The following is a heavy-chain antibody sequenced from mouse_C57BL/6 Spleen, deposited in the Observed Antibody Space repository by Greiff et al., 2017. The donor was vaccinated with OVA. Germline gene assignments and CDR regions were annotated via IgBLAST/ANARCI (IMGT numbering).Heavy chain of an antibody. Sequence: EVKLMESGPGLVKPSQSLSLTCSVTGYSITSGYYWNWIRQFPGNKLEWMGYISYDGSNNYNPSLKNRISITRDTSKNQFFLKLNSVTTEDTATYYCARRDYGNYGWYFDVWGTGTTVTVSS. D-gene: IGHD2-1*01. CDR2: ISYDGSN. J-gene: IGHJ1*03. CDR3: ARRDYGNYGWYFDV. V-gene: IGHV3-6*01. CDR1: GYSITSGYY.